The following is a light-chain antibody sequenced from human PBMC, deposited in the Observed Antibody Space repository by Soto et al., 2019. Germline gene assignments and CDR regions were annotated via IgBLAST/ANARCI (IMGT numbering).Light chain of an antibody. Sequence: EIVLTQSPATLSLSPGERATLSCGASQSVSSYLAWYQQKPGQAPRLLIYDASNRATGIPARFSGSGSGTDFTLTISSLEPEDIAVYYCQQHSNWPPITFGQGTRLEI. CDR1: QSVSSY. CDR2: DAS. CDR3: QQHSNWPPIT. J-gene: IGKJ5*01. V-gene: IGKV3-11*01.